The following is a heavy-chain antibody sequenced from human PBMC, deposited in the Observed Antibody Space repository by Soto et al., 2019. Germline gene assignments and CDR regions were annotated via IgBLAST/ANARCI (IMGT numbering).Heavy chain of an antibody. J-gene: IGHJ4*02. CDR1: GGSISSYY. Sequence: SETLSLTCTVSGGSISSYYWSWIRQPPGKGLEWIGYIYYSGSTNYNPSLKSRVTISVDTSKNQFSLKLSSVTTADTAVYYCARRYSSGFDYWGQGTLVTVS. D-gene: IGHD6-19*01. V-gene: IGHV4-59*01. CDR3: ARRYSSGFDY. CDR2: IYYSGST.